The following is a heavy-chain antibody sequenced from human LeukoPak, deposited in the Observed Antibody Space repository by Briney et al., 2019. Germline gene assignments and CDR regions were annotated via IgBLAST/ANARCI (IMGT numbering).Heavy chain of an antibody. D-gene: IGHD3-3*01. Sequence: PGGSLRLSCAASGFTFSSYAMSWVRQAPGKGLEWVSAISGSGGSTYYADSVKGRFTISRGNSKNTLYLQMNSLRAEDTAVYYCARGAIWSGHYGFDRWGQGTLVTVSS. CDR2: ISGSGGST. J-gene: IGHJ4*02. V-gene: IGHV3-23*01. CDR1: GFTFSSYA. CDR3: ARGAIWSGHYGFDR.